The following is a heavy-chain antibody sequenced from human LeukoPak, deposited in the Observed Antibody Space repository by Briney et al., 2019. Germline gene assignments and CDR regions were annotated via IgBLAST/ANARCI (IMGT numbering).Heavy chain of an antibody. CDR2: IIPIFGTA. CDR3: ARDLTGYSSGWYYFDY. V-gene: IGHV1-69*06. J-gene: IGHJ4*02. D-gene: IGHD6-19*01. Sequence: ASVKVSCKASGGTFSSYAISWVRQAPGQGLERMGGIIPIFGTANYAQKFQGRVTITADKSTSTAYMELSSLRSEDTAVYYCARDLTGYSSGWYYFDYWGQGTLVTVSS. CDR1: GGTFSSYA.